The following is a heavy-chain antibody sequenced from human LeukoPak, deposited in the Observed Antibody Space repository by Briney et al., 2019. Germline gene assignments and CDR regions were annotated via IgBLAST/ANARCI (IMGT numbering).Heavy chain of an antibody. Sequence: SETLSLTCAVYGGSFSGYYWSWTRQPPGKGLEWIGEINHSGSTNYNPSLKSRVTISVDTSKNQFSLKLSSVTAADTAVYYCARGSPIYHWFDPWGQGTLVTVSS. V-gene: IGHV4-34*01. D-gene: IGHD2/OR15-2a*01. CDR2: INHSGST. CDR3: ARGSPIYHWFDP. J-gene: IGHJ5*02. CDR1: GGSFSGYY.